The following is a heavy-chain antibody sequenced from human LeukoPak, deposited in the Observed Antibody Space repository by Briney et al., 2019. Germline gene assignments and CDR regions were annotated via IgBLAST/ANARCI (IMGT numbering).Heavy chain of an antibody. CDR1: GYSFTSYV. CDR3: AKLGASSGYSPIDY. V-gene: IGHV1-18*01. J-gene: IGHJ4*02. D-gene: IGHD3-22*01. Sequence: ASVKVSCKTSGYSFTSYVISWVRQAPGQVLEWMGWISAYDGNTNYAQKVQGRVTMTTDSSTSTAYMELRSLRSDDTAVYYCAKLGASSGYSPIDYWGQGSLITVSS. CDR2: ISAYDGNT.